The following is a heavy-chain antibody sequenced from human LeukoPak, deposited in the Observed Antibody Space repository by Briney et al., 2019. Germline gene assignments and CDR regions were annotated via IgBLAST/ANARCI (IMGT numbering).Heavy chain of an antibody. J-gene: IGHJ4*02. CDR3: ARALRYYSDSSGYAFDY. CDR2: IIPIFRTA. Sequence: WASVKVSCKASGGTFRSFAISWVRQAPEQGLEWMGGIIPIFRTANYAQKFQGRVTITADESTSTAYMELSSLRSEDTAVYYCARALRYYSDSSGYAFDYWGQGTLVTVSS. CDR1: GGTFRSFA. D-gene: IGHD3-22*01. V-gene: IGHV1-69*13.